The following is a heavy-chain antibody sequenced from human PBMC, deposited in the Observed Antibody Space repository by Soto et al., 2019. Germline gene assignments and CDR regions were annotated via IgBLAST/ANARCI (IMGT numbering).Heavy chain of an antibody. CDR3: ATMGKDSSGYYPLPIDY. CDR1: GYTLTELS. CDR2: FDPEDGET. Sequence: ASVKVSCKVSGYTLTELSMHWVRQAPGKGLEWMGGFDPEDGETIYAQKFQGRVTMTEDTSTVTAYMELSSLRSEDTAVYYCATMGKDSSGYYPLPIDYWGQGTLVTVSS. V-gene: IGHV1-24*01. D-gene: IGHD3-22*01. J-gene: IGHJ4*02.